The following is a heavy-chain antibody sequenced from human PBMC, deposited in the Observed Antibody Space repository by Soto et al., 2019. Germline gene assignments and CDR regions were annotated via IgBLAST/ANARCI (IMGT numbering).Heavy chain of an antibody. D-gene: IGHD5-12*01. J-gene: IGHJ3*01. CDR1: GFIFTNYA. CDR2: IGGRGNSA. V-gene: IGHV3-23*01. CDR3: VREGRGSFDF. Sequence: GVSLRLSCAASGFIFTNYAMSWVRQAPGKGLEWVSVIGGRGNSAYYADSVQGRFTISRDNSKNTLSLQMSSLTADDTAIYYCVREGRGSFDFWGRGTMVTVSS.